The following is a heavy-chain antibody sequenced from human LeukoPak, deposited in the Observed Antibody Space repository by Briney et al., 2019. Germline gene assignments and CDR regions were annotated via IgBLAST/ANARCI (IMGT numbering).Heavy chain of an antibody. J-gene: IGHJ4*02. CDR2: IYYSGTT. CDR3: ARAAQNWNNAPYFDF. V-gene: IGHV4-30-4*01. Sequence: SQTLSLTCTVSGGSVSSGDYSWSWIRQHPGKGLEWIGYIYYSGTTYDNPSLKSRLTISLDTSKNQFSLKLTSVTAADTAVYYCARAAQNWNNAPYFDFWGQETLVTVSS. CDR1: GGSVSSGDYS. D-gene: IGHD1/OR15-1a*01.